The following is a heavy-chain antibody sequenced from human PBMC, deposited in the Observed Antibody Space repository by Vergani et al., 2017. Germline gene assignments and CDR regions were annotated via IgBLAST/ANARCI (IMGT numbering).Heavy chain of an antibody. D-gene: IGHD2-15*01. CDR2: INTNTGNP. CDR3: ARELQVVVATLIAFDY. Sequence: QVQLVQSGSELKKPGASVKVSCKASGYTFTSYAMNWVRQAPGQGLEWMGWINTNTGNPTYAHGFTVRFVFSLDTSVSTAYLQISSLKAEDTAVYYCARELQVVVATLIAFDYWGQGTLVTVSS. V-gene: IGHV7-4-1*02. J-gene: IGHJ4*02. CDR1: GYTFTSYA.